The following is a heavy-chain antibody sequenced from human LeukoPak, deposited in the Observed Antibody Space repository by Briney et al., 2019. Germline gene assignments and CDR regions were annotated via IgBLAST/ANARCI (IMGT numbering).Heavy chain of an antibody. CDR1: GDSITSSSNF. V-gene: IGHV4-39*07. J-gene: IGHJ4*02. Sequence: SETLSLTCSVSGDSITSSSNFWAWIRQPPGKGMEWIGHISYSGSTSYNPSLKSRVTLSLDTSKNQFSLKVTSVTAADTALYYCARGSSPADYWGRGTLVTVSS. CDR3: ARGSSPADY. CDR2: ISYSGST.